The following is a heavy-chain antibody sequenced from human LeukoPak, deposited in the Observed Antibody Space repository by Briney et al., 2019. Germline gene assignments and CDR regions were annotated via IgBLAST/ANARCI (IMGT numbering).Heavy chain of an antibody. Sequence: PGGSLRLSCAASGFTFSSYGMHWVRQAPGKGLEWVAVISYDGSNKYYADSVKGRFTISRDNSKNTLYLQMNSLRAEDTAVYYCASSSLSTPTKYYFDYWGQGTLVTVSS. CDR1: GFTFSSYG. CDR2: ISYDGSNK. CDR3: ASSSLSTPTKYYFDY. D-gene: IGHD4-17*01. V-gene: IGHV3-30*03. J-gene: IGHJ4*02.